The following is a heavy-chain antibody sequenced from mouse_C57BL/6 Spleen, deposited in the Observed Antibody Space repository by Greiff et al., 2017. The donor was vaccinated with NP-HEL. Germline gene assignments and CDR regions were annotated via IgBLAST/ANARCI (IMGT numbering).Heavy chain of an antibody. CDR3: ARIYYDWPFDY. CDR1: GFTFSDYY. Sequence: EVHLVESEGGLVQPGSSMKLSCTASGFTFSDYYMAWVRQVPEKGLEWVANINYDGSSTYYLDSLKSRFIISRDNAKNILYLQMSSLKSEDTATYYCARIYYDWPFDYWGQGTTLTVSS. CDR2: INYDGSST. J-gene: IGHJ2*01. V-gene: IGHV5-16*01. D-gene: IGHD2-4*01.